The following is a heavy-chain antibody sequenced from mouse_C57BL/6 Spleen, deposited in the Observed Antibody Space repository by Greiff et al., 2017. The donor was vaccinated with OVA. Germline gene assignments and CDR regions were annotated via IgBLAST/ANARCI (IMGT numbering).Heavy chain of an antibody. Sequence: DVQLVESGGGLVKPGGSLKLSCAASGFTFSSYAMSWVRQTPEKRLEWVATISDGGSYTYYPDNVKGRFTISRDNAKNNLYLQMSHLKSEDTAMYYCAREGVYYYGSSSPFAYWGQGTLVTVSA. CDR1: GFTFSSYA. D-gene: IGHD1-1*01. V-gene: IGHV5-4*01. CDR3: AREGVYYYGSSSPFAY. J-gene: IGHJ3*01. CDR2: ISDGGSYT.